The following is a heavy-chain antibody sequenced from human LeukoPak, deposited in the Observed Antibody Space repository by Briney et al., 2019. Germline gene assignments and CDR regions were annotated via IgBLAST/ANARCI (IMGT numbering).Heavy chain of an antibody. D-gene: IGHD3-22*01. CDR3: ARGLEGTSGYYLAYDY. V-gene: IGHV3-20*04. CDR1: GFTFYDFA. Sequence: GGSLRLSCTASGFTFYDFALTWVRQAPGKGLEWVSGINWNGDTTGYADSVRGRFTISRDNAKNSLYLQMNSLGAEDTALYYCARGLEGTSGYYLAYDYWGQGTLVTVSS. CDR2: INWNGDTT. J-gene: IGHJ4*02.